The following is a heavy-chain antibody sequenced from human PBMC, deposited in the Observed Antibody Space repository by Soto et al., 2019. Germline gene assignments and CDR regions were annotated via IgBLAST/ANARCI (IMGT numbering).Heavy chain of an antibody. V-gene: IGHV1-46*03. J-gene: IGHJ6*02. D-gene: IGHD2-2*01. CDR1: GYTFTSYY. Sequence: QVQLVQSGAEVKKPGASVKVSCKASGYTFTSYYMHWVRQAPGQGLEWMGIINPSGGSTSYAQKFQGRVTMTRDTSTSTVDMELSSLRSEDTAVYYCARVGIVVVLSAYGMDVWGQGTTVTVSS. CDR3: ARVGIVVVLSAYGMDV. CDR2: INPSGGST.